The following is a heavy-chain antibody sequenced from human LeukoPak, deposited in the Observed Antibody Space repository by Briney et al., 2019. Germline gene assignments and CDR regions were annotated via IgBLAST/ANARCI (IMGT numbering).Heavy chain of an antibody. D-gene: IGHD3-16*02. CDR2: IYYSGST. Sequence: SETLSLTCTVSGGSISSSSSYWGWIRQPPGKGLEWIGSIYYSGSTYYNPSLKSRVTISVDTSKNQFSLKLSSMTAADTAVYYCARADYVWGSYRRTNAFDIWGQGTMVTVSS. V-gene: IGHV4-39*01. CDR1: GGSISSSSSY. CDR3: ARADYVWGSYRRTNAFDI. J-gene: IGHJ3*02.